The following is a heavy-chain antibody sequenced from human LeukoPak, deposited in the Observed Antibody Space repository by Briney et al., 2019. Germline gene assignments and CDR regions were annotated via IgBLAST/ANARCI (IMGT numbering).Heavy chain of an antibody. CDR1: VYTLTELS. V-gene: IGHV1-24*01. D-gene: IGHD3-9*01. Sequence: GASVKVSCKVSVYTLTELSMHWVRQAPGKGLEWMGGFDPEDGETIYAQKFQGRDTMTEDTSTDTAYMELSSLRSEDTAVYYCATPRLTGYPYYYYGMDVWGQGTTVTVSS. CDR2: FDPEDGET. J-gene: IGHJ6*02. CDR3: ATPRLTGYPYYYYGMDV.